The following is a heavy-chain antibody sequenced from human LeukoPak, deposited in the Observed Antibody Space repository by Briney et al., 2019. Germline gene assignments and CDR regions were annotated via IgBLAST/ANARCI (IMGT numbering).Heavy chain of an antibody. CDR3: ARDRGHDFWSGYYHPINWFDP. CDR2: IYYSGST. CDR1: GGSISSSSYY. V-gene: IGHV4-39*07. J-gene: IGHJ5*02. Sequence: SETLSLTCTVSGGSISSSSYYWGWIHQPPGKGLEWIGSIYYSGSTYYNPSLKSRVTISVDTSKNQFSLKLSSVTAADTAVYYCARDRGHDFWSGYYHPINWFDPWGQGTLVTVSS. D-gene: IGHD3-3*01.